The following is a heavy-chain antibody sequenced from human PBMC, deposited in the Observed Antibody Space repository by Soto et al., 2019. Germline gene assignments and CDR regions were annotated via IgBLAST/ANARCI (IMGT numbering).Heavy chain of an antibody. D-gene: IGHD6-13*01. CDR1: GYSFTIYW. J-gene: IGHJ6*02. CDR3: ARHRSLAAAGSYYYYGMDV. V-gene: IGHV5-51*01. Sequence: GQSLQISCKGSGYSFTIYWIGWVRQRPGKGLEWMGIIYPGDSDTRYSPSFQGQVTISADKSISTAYLQWSSLKASDTAMYYCARHRSLAAAGSYYYYGMDVWGQGTTVTVSS. CDR2: IYPGDSDT.